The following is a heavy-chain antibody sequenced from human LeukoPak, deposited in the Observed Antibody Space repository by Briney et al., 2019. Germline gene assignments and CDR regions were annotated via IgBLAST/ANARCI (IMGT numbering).Heavy chain of an antibody. J-gene: IGHJ4*02. Sequence: PSETLSLTCTVSGGSISSSSYYWGWIRQPPGKGLEWIGSIYYSGSTYYNPSLKSRVTISVDTSKNQFSLKLSSVTAADTAVYYCARRRIVEATGEYYFDYWGQGTLVTVSS. CDR3: ARRRIVEATGEYYFDY. D-gene: IGHD1-26*01. CDR1: GGSISSSSYY. CDR2: IYYSGST. V-gene: IGHV4-39*01.